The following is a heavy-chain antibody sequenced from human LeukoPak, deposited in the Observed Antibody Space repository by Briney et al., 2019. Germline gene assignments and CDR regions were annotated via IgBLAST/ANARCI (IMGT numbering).Heavy chain of an antibody. CDR3: ARLASYSPSNNWFDP. D-gene: IGHD6-13*01. V-gene: IGHV4-39*07. CDR1: GGSISSSNYY. Sequence: SETLSLTCTVSGGSISSSNYYWCGIRQPPGKGLEWIGSIYYSGSTYYSPSIKRGVSLSVSTSNNQFSLTLSSVIAADTARYYPARLASYSPSNNWFDPWGQGTLVTVSS. J-gene: IGHJ5*02. CDR2: IYYSGST.